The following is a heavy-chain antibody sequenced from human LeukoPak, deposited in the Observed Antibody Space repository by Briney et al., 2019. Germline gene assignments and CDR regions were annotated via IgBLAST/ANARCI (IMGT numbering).Heavy chain of an antibody. CDR2: VYHSGLT. Sequence: SETLSLTCVVSGASVSTNNWWTWVRQAPGKGLEWIGEVYHSGLTNYSPSLKSRVTMSIDKSKNIFSLNLTSVTAADTALYYCARGYCTGGNCYSFGYWGQGTLVTVSS. J-gene: IGHJ4*02. CDR1: GASVSTNNW. D-gene: IGHD2-8*02. V-gene: IGHV4/OR15-8*02. CDR3: ARGYCTGGNCYSFGY.